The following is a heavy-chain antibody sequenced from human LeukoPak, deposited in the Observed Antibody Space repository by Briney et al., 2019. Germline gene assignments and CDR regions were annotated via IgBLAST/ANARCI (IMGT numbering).Heavy chain of an antibody. CDR1: GFTFSTYG. D-gene: IGHD2-15*01. CDR2: IQFDGSDE. Sequence: GGSLRLSCAASGFTFSTYGMHWVRQAPGKGLEWVAFIQFDGSDEFYADSVKGRFVISRDNSKSTLCLQMNNLSPDDTSVYYCAEDQKLQPFHYWGQGTLVTVSS. V-gene: IGHV3-30*02. CDR3: AEDQKLQPFHY. J-gene: IGHJ4*02.